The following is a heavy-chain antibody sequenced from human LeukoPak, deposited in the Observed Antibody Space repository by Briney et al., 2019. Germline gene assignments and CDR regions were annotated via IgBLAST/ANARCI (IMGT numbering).Heavy chain of an antibody. CDR1: GYSFSSHW. CDR2: IYPGDSDV. J-gene: IGHJ4*02. D-gene: IGHD6-19*01. V-gene: IGHV5-51*01. Sequence: PGESLKISCKGSGYSFSSHWFGWVRQMPGKGLEWMGIIYPGDSDVRYSPSFEGQVTISADKSISTAYLQRSSLRASDAAVYYCACSCGRSGWYYFADWGQGTLVTVSS. CDR3: ACSCGRSGWYYFAD.